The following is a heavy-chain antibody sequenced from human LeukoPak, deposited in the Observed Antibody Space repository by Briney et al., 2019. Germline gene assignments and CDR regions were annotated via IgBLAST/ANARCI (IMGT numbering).Heavy chain of an antibody. J-gene: IGHJ4*02. CDR2: MNPNSGNT. CDR3: ARDYYDSSGYRY. D-gene: IGHD3-22*01. V-gene: IGHV1-8*01. Sequence: ASVKVSCKASGYTFTSYDFNWVRQATGQGPEWMGWMNPNSGNTGYAQKFQGRVTMTRDTSISTAYMELSSLRSEDTAVYYCARDYYDSSGYRYWGQGTLVTVSS. CDR1: GYTFTSYD.